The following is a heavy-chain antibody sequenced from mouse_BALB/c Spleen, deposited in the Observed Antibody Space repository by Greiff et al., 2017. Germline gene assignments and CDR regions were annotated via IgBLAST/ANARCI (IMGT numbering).Heavy chain of an antibody. CDR2: IYPGDGDT. CDR3: ARDYYGRGAMDY. D-gene: IGHD1-1*01. V-gene: IGHV1-87*01. CDR1: GYTFTSYW. Sequence: QVQLQQSGAELARPGASVKLSCKASGYTFTSYWMQWVKQRPGQGLEWIGAIYPGDGDTRYTQKFKGKATLTADKSSSTAYMQLSSLASEDSAVYYCARDYYGRGAMDYWGQGTSVTVSS. J-gene: IGHJ4*01.